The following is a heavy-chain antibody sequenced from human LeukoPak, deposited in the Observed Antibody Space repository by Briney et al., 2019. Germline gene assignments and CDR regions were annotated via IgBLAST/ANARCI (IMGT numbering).Heavy chain of an antibody. J-gene: IGHJ6*02. D-gene: IGHD5-24*01. CDR3: ARLSRDGGDYYYGMDV. CDR1: GGSISSYY. CDR2: IYYSGST. Sequence: PSETLSLTCTVSGGSISSYYWSWILQPPGKGLEWIGYIYYSGSTNYNPSLKSRVTISVDTSKNQFSLKLSSVTAADTAVYYCARLSRDGGDYYYGMDVWGQGTTVTVSS. V-gene: IGHV4-59*08.